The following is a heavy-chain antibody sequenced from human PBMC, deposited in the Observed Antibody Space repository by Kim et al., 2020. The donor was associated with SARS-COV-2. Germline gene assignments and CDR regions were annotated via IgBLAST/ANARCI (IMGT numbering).Heavy chain of an antibody. D-gene: IGHD4-17*01. J-gene: IGHJ5*02. Sequence: SETLSLTCAVYGGSFSGYFWTWIRQPPGKGLEWIGEINHSGSTNYNPSLKSRVTISVDTSKNQFSLRLSSVTAADTAVYYCATGVYGDYYWFYPSGQGTL. CDR1: GGSFSGYF. V-gene: IGHV4-34*01. CDR3: ATGVYGDYYWFYP. CDR2: INHSGST.